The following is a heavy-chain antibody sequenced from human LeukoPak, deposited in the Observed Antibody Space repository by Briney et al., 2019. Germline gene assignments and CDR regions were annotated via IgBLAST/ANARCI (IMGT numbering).Heavy chain of an antibody. CDR3: ARAGLSISGRPGAFDI. Sequence: SETLSLTCTVSGGSINSGSFYWGWIRQPPGKGLEWIGSISYGGGTYYNPSLKSRVTISVDTSKNQFSLKLSSVTAADTAVYYCARAGLSISGRPGAFDIWGQGTMVTVSS. CDR2: ISYGGGT. CDR1: GGSINSGSFY. V-gene: IGHV4-39*07. D-gene: IGHD6-19*01. J-gene: IGHJ3*02.